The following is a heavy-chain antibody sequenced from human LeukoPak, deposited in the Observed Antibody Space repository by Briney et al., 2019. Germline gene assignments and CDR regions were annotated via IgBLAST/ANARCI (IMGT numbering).Heavy chain of an antibody. D-gene: IGHD6-19*01. CDR3: VTPHSGWSFDS. Sequence: ASVKVSCKASGYTFTSYGISWVRQAPGQGLEWMGWIIAGNGDTKYSKEFQGRVTMTRDTSASTAYMELSSLRSEDMAVYYCVTPHSGWSFDSWGQGTLVTVSS. J-gene: IGHJ4*02. CDR1: GYTFTSYG. V-gene: IGHV1-18*03. CDR2: IIAGNGDT.